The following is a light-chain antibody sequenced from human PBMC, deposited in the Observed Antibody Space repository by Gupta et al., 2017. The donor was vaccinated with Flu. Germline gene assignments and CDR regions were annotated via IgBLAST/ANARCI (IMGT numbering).Light chain of an antibody. Sequence: STDMGAYNSVSWFQQHPCEVPKLLSYAVTTRPSGVSDRFSGSKSGNTASLTISGLQAEDEADYYCGSYTRNSTPYVFGTGTTVTVL. V-gene: IGLV2-14*01. CDR2: AVT. CDR1: STDMGAYNS. CDR3: GSYTRNSTPYV. J-gene: IGLJ1*01.